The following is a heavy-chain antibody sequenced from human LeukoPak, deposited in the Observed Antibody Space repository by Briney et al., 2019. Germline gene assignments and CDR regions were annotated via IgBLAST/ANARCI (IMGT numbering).Heavy chain of an antibody. J-gene: IGHJ4*02. V-gene: IGHV1-18*01. CDR1: VYTFTNYH. Sequence: GASVKVSCKASVYTFTNYHITWVRQSPGQGLEWMGWISTNNGNTNYAQSVQGRVTMTKDTSTSTAYMELRSLRSDDTAVYYCALISYRNSVTCYFLDSWSQGTLVTVSS. D-gene: IGHD2-21*02. CDR2: ISTNNGNT. CDR3: ALISYRNSVTCYFLDS.